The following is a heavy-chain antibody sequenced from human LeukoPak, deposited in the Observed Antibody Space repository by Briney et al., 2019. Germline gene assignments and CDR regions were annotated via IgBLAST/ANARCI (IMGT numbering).Heavy chain of an antibody. CDR2: VNSDGSTT. Sequence: PGGSLRLSCAASGFPFSNYWMHCVRQAPGKGLVWVSRVNSDGSTTNYADSVKGRFTISRDNAENTLYMRMNSLRPEDTAVYYCARGYYSSSRFDSWGQGTLVTVSS. CDR3: ARGYYSSSRFDS. CDR1: GFPFSNYW. D-gene: IGHD6-13*01. V-gene: IGHV3-74*01. J-gene: IGHJ4*02.